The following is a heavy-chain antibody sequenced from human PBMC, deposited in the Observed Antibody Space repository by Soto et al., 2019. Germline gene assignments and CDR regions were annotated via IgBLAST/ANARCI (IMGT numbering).Heavy chain of an antibody. J-gene: IGHJ5*02. CDR2: ISGGGSGA. D-gene: IGHD3-16*01. Sequence: EVQLLESGGGLVQPGGSLRLSCTASGFTFSDHAMTWVRQAPGKGLEWLSGISGGGSGAYYADSVKGRSTVSRANSHNTLFLEKDSLRVEDTAVYYCAKDLWWFNHWGQGTLVTVSS. CDR3: AKDLWWFNH. CDR1: GFTFSDHA. V-gene: IGHV3-23*01.